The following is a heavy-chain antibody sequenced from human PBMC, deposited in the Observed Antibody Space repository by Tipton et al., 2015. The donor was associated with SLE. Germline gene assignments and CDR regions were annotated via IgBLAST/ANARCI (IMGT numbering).Heavy chain of an antibody. J-gene: IGHJ3*02. CDR1: GFPFSNAW. V-gene: IGHV3-15*01. Sequence: GSLRLSCAASGFPFSNAWMSWVRQAPGKGLEWVGRIKSKTDGGTLDYAAPVKGRFTISRDDSKDTLYLQMNSLRAEDTAVYYCAGELVDAFDIWGQGTMVTVSS. CDR3: AGELVDAFDI. CDR2: IKSKTDGGTL.